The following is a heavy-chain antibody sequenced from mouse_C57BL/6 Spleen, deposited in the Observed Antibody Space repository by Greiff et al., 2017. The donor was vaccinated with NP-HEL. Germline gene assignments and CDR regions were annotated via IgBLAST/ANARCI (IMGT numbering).Heavy chain of an antibody. J-gene: IGHJ1*03. D-gene: IGHD1-1*01. CDR2: INPNYGTT. CDR1: GYSFTDYN. Sequence: VQLQQSGPELVKPGASVKISCKASGYSFTDYNMNWVKPSNGKSLEWIGVINPNYGTTSYNQKFKGKATLTVDQSSSTAYMQLNSLTSEDSAVYYCANYYGSSYDWYFDVWGTGTTVTVSS. V-gene: IGHV1-39*01. CDR3: ANYYGSSYDWYFDV.